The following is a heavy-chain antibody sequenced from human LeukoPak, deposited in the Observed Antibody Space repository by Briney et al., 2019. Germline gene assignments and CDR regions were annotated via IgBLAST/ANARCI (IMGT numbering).Heavy chain of an antibody. V-gene: IGHV3-23*01. CDR3: AKGPYYYGSGGDVDAFDI. J-gene: IGHJ3*02. CDR1: GFTFSSYA. Sequence: GGSLRLSCAASGFTFSSYAMSWVRQAPGKGLEWVSAISGSGGSTYYADSVKGRFTISRDNSKNTLYLQMNSLRAEDTAVYYCAKGPYYYGSGGDVDAFDIWGQGTMVTVSS. CDR2: ISGSGGST. D-gene: IGHD3-10*01.